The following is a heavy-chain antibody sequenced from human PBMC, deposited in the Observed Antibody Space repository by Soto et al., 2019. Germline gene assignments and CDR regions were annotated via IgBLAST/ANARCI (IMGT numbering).Heavy chain of an antibody. CDR2: IYPGDSDT. D-gene: IGHD3-22*01. J-gene: IGHJ4*02. CDR3: ARHISPPLGDGIGYYDSSGPPRD. Sequence: PGESLKISCKGSGYSFTSYWIGWVRQMPGKGLEWMGIIYPGDSDTRYSPSFQGQVTISADKSISTAYLQWSSLKASDTAMYYCARHISPPLGDGIGYYDSSGPPRDWGQGTLVTVSS. CDR1: GYSFTSYW. V-gene: IGHV5-51*01.